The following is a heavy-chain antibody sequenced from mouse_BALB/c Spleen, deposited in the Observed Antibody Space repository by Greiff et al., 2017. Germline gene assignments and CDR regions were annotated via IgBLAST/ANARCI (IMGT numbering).Heavy chain of an antibody. J-gene: IGHJ3*01. CDR2: ILPGSGST. D-gene: IGHD1-1*01. V-gene: IGHV1-9*01. CDR1: GYTFSSYW. CDR3: ARGGYYGSSYGRFAY. Sequence: QVQLQQSGAELMKPGASVKISCKATGYTFSSYWIEWVKQRPGHGLEWIGEILPGSGSTNYNEKFKGKATFTADTSSNTAYMQLSSLTSEDSAVYYCARGGYYGSSYGRFAYWGQGTLVTVSA.